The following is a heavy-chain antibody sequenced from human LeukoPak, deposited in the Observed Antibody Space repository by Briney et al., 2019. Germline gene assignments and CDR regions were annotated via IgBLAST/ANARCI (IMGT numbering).Heavy chain of an antibody. J-gene: IGHJ4*02. D-gene: IGHD1-26*01. CDR3: ARDLPSTRVVGATPIFDY. V-gene: IGHV1-18*01. CDR2: ISAYNGNT. Sequence: ASVKVSCKASGYTFTSYGISWVRQAPGQGLEWMGWISAYNGNTNYAQKLQGRVTMTTDTSTSTVYMELSSLRSEDTAVYYCARDLPSTRVVGATPIFDYWGQGTLVTASS. CDR1: GYTFTSYG.